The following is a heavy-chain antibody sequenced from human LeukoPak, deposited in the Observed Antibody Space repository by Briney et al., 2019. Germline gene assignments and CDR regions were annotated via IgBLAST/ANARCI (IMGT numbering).Heavy chain of an antibody. J-gene: IGHJ4*02. V-gene: IGHV3-21*01. CDR1: GFTFSSYS. CDR3: AREFRAATVNDY. CDR2: ISSSSSYM. D-gene: IGHD6-13*01. Sequence: PGGSLRLSCAASGFTFSSYSMNWVRQAPGKGLEWVSSISSSSSYMYYADSVKGRFTISRDNTKNSLYLQMNSLRAEDTAVYYCAREFRAATVNDYWGQGTLVTVSS.